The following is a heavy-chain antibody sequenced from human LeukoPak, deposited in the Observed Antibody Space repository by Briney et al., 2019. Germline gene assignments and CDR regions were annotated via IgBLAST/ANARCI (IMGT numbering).Heavy chain of an antibody. CDR2: ISSSSSTI. J-gene: IGHJ4*02. Sequence: GGSLRLSCAASGFTFSSYSMNWVRQAPGKGLEWVSYISSSSSTIYYADSVKGRFTISRDNAKNSLYLQMNSLRAEDTAVYYCARDQTGYSYGLNDYWGQGTLVTVSS. D-gene: IGHD5-18*01. CDR3: ARDQTGYSYGLNDY. CDR1: GFTFSSYS. V-gene: IGHV3-48*01.